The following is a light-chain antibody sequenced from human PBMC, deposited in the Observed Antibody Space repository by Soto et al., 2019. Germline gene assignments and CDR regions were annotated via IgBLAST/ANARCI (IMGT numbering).Light chain of an antibody. CDR2: GAS. J-gene: IGKJ1*01. CDR3: LQAYTYPWT. V-gene: IGKV1-6*01. Sequence: IQMTQSPSSLSASVGDRVTITCRASQGISNELGWYQQRPGKAPKVLIYGASNLQSGVPSRFSGSASGTDFTLTISCLQPEDFATYYCLQAYTYPWTFGQGTKVEMK. CDR1: QGISNE.